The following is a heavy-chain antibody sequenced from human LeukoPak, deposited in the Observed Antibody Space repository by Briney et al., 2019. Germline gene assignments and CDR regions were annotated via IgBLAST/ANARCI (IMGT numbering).Heavy chain of an antibody. J-gene: IGHJ4*02. Sequence: ASVKVSYKASGYTFTADAMHWVRQAPGQRLEWMGWINAGNGNTKYSQKFQGRVTITRDISASTAYMELGTLRSEDTAVYYCAKFGRFGDSYDYWGQGTLVTVSS. CDR3: AKFGRFGDSYDY. D-gene: IGHD3-10*01. CDR2: INAGNGNT. V-gene: IGHV1-3*01. CDR1: GYTFTADA.